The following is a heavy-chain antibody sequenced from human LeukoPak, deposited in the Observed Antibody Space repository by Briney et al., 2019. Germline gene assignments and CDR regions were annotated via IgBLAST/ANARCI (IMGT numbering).Heavy chain of an antibody. CDR2: TSHRGKT. CDR1: GRSFSGYY. CDR3: ARGGNGWYFDL. V-gene: IGHV4-34*01. D-gene: IGHD1-14*01. J-gene: IGHJ2*01. Sequence: SDTLSLTCAVYGRSFSGYYWSGTHQPPRKGLECMGETSHRGKTNYDPSLKRRDTISVDTSKKQVSLKLSSVTAADTAVYYCARGGNGWYFDLWGRGTLVTVSS.